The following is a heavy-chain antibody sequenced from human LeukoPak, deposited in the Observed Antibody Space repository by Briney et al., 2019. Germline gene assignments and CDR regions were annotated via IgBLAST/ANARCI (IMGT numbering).Heavy chain of an antibody. J-gene: IGHJ4*02. V-gene: IGHV3-43*02. CDR2: ITGDGGRT. D-gene: IGHD3-22*01. CDR3: AKDTSDGLSLGTYYYDGSGREF. Sequence: GGSLRLSCAASGFRFDDYAMHWVRQAPGKGLEWVSLITGDGGRTYYGGSVKGRFTVSRDNSKNSLYLQMSSLRTEDTAFYYCAKDTSDGLSLGTYYYDGSGREFWGQGTLVTVSS. CDR1: GFRFDDYA.